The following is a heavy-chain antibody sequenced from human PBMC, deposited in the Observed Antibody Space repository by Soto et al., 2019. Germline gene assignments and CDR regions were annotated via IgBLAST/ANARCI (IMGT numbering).Heavy chain of an antibody. Sequence: GGSLRLSCATSEFPFNDYYMTWIRQAPGKGLEWLSHISPKSTFRNYADSVKGRFTISRDNTESSLILQMNSLGVDDTAVYSCVRGGGGGLFEHWGQGVLVTVSS. D-gene: IGHD2-21*01. V-gene: IGHV3-11*06. CDR3: VRGGGGGLFEH. J-gene: IGHJ4*02. CDR2: ISPKSTFR. CDR1: EFPFNDYY.